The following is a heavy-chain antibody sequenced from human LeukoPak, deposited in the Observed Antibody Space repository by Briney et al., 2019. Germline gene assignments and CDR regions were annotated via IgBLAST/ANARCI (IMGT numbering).Heavy chain of an antibody. CDR1: GFTFNTYG. D-gene: IGHD3-10*01. CDR3: ARGYYGTGKFDY. CDR2: TWYDGSIR. Sequence: GGSLRLSCGASGFTFNTYGIHWVRQAPGKGLEWVAVTWYDGSIRYYADSVKGRFSISRDNIKNTVYLQMNSLRAEDTAVYYCARGYYGTGKFDYWGQGTLVTVS. V-gene: IGHV3-33*01. J-gene: IGHJ4*02.